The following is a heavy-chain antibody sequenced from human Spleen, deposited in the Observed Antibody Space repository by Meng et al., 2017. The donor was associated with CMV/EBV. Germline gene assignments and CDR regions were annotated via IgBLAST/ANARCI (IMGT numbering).Heavy chain of an antibody. CDR1: GFIFSSYS. CDR3: ARDDHWGLDY. V-gene: IGHV3-48*04. CDR2: ISSHSSTI. J-gene: IGHJ4*02. Sequence: GESLKISCAAPGFIFSSYSMNWVRQAPGKGLEWVSYISSHSSTIYYADSVRGRFTISRDNAKNSLYLQMNSLRAEDTAVYYCARDDHWGLDYWGQGALVTVSS. D-gene: IGHD7-27*01.